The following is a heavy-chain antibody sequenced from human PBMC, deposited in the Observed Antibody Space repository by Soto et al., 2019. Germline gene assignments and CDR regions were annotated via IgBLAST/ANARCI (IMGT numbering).Heavy chain of an antibody. V-gene: IGHV4-39*07. J-gene: IGHJ5*02. Sequence: SETLSLTCSLSGGSISSTFYYWGWIRQPPGKGLEWIGDIYYSGTTNYNPSLKSRVTISVDTSKNQFSLKLSSVTATDTAVYYCARVSDFWSGYRPLFNWFDPWGQGTLVTVPQ. D-gene: IGHD3-3*01. CDR3: ARVSDFWSGYRPLFNWFDP. CDR2: IYYSGTT. CDR1: GGSISSTFYY.